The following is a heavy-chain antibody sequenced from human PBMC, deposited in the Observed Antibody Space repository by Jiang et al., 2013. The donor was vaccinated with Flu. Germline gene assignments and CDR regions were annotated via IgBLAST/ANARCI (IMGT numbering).Heavy chain of an antibody. Sequence: VQLVESGEAWYSLGGPVRLSCAASGFTFNSYAMTWFRQAPGKGLEWVSSISGSGENRYYADSVKGRFTISRDNSKNTLYLQMNSLRAEDTAVYYCAKDLNLVVDYWGQGTLVTVSS. CDR3: AKDLNLVVDY. J-gene: IGHJ4*02. D-gene: IGHD2-15*01. V-gene: IGHV3-23*04. CDR1: GFTFNSYA. CDR2: ISGSGENR.